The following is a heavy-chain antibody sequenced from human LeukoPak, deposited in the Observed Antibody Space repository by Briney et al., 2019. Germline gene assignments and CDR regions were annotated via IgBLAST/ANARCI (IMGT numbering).Heavy chain of an antibody. J-gene: IGHJ4*02. D-gene: IGHD4-23*01. CDR2: IIPILGIA. Sequence: SVKVSCKASGGTFSSYAISWVRQAPGQRLEWMGRIIPILGIANYAQKFQGRVTITADKSTSTAYMELSSLRSEDTAVYYCARGTTVVANYFDYWGQRTLVTVSS. CDR3: ARGTTVVANYFDY. CDR1: GGTFSSYA. V-gene: IGHV1-69*04.